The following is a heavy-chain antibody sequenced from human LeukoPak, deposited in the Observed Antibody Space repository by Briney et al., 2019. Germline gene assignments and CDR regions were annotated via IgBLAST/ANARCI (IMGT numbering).Heavy chain of an antibody. CDR1: GFPFSSYA. J-gene: IGHJ4*02. CDR3: ARGTWPKSFDY. V-gene: IGHV3-30*01. CDR2: ISYDGSNK. Sequence: GGSLSLSCAASGFPFSSYAMHWVRQAPGKGLEWVAVISYDGSNKYYADSVKGRFTISRDNSKNTLYMQMNSLRAEDTAVYYCARGTWPKSFDYWGQGTLVTVSS.